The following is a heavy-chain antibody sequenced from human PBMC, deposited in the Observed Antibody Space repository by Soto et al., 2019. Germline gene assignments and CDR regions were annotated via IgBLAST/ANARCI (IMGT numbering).Heavy chain of an antibody. D-gene: IGHD5-12*01. V-gene: IGHV3-30-3*01. Sequence: GGSLRLSCAASGFTFSSYAMHWVRQAPGKGLEWVAVISYDGSNKYYADSVKGRFTISRDNSKNTLYLQMNSLRAEDTAVYYCAREKYSGYDTSSSFYYYYGMDVWGQGTTVTVSS. CDR1: GFTFSSYA. CDR2: ISYDGSNK. CDR3: AREKYSGYDTSSSFYYYYGMDV. J-gene: IGHJ6*02.